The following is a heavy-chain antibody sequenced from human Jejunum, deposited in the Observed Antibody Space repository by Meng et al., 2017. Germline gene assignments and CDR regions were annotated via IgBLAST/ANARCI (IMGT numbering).Heavy chain of an antibody. CDR2: IYHSGST. D-gene: IGHD6-6*01. CDR1: GGSIGSDNW. CDR3: ASGQLVMGFDS. J-gene: IGHJ4*02. V-gene: IGHV4-4*02. Sequence: QVQVQESGPGLVKPSGTLSLTCAVCGGSIGSDNWWNWVRQPPGKGLEWIGEIYHSGSTNYNPSLKSRVTILVDKSKNQFSLKLTSVTAADTAVYYCASGQLVMGFDSWGQGTLVTVSS.